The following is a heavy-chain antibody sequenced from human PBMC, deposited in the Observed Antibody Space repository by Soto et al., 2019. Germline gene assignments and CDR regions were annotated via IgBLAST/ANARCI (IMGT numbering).Heavy chain of an antibody. V-gene: IGHV3-30*18. J-gene: IGHJ6*02. CDR2: ISYDGSNK. D-gene: IGHD3-3*01. CDR1: GFAFSSYG. CDR3: AKDIVTYYDFWSGYFPRAYYYYGMDV. Sequence: GSLRLSCAASGFAFSSYGMHWVRQAPGKGLEWVAVISYDGSNKYYADSVKGRFTISRDNSKNTLYLQMNSLRAEDTAVYYCAKDIVTYYDFWSGYFPRAYYYYGMDVWGQGTTVTVSS.